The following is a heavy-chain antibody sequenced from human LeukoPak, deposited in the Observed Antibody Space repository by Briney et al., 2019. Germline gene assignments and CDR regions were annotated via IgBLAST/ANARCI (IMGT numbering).Heavy chain of an antibody. D-gene: IGHD5-18*01. J-gene: IGHJ4*02. CDR3: ARIIYSYGYGSIFDY. CDR2: ISYDGSNK. CDR1: GFTFSSYA. V-gene: IGHV3-30*04. Sequence: PGGSLSLSCAASGFTFSSYAMHWVRQAPGQGLEWVAVISYDGSNKYYADSVKGRFTISRDNCKNTLYVQMNSLRAEDTAVYYCARIIYSYGYGSIFDYWGQGTLVTVSS.